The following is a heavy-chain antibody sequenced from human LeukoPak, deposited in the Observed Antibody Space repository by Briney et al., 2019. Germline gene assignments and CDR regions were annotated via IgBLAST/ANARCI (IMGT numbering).Heavy chain of an antibody. CDR1: GGSISSGSYY. D-gene: IGHD2-2*01. CDR3: ARYRSTSDFHAFDI. CDR2: IYTSGST. J-gene: IGHJ3*02. V-gene: IGHV4-61*02. Sequence: SETLSLTCTVSGGSISSGSYYWSWIRQPAGKGLEWIGRIYTSGSTNYNPSLKSRVTISVDTSKNQFSLKLSSVTAADTAVYYCARYRSTSDFHAFDIWGQGTMVTVSS.